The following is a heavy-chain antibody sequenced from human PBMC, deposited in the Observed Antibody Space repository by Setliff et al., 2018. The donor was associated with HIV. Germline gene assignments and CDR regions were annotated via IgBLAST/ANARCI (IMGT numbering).Heavy chain of an antibody. CDR2: INPRGDIT. Sequence: ASVKVSCKASGNTFSSHYMHWVQQAPGKGLEWMGLINPRGDITSYAEKFQGRVTMTRDTSTSTVYMELRSLRSEDTAIYYCGSKGGSGKYPDSDAFDIWGQGTLVTVSS. CDR3: GSKGGSGKYPDSDAFDI. D-gene: IGHD3-10*01. CDR1: GNTFSSHY. V-gene: IGHV1-46*01. J-gene: IGHJ3*02.